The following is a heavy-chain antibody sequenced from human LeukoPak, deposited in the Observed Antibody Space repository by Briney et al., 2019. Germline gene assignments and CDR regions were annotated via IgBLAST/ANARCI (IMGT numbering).Heavy chain of an antibody. V-gene: IGHV3-30*04. CDR3: ARHQSYSSSWSKHIDY. D-gene: IGHD6-13*01. CDR2: ISYDGSNK. CDR1: GFTFSSYA. Sequence: GRSLRLSCAASGFTFSSYAMHWVRQAPGRGLGWVAVISYDGSNKYYTDSVKGQFTISRDNSTNTLYLQMNSLRAEDTAVYYCARHQSYSSSWSKHIDYWGQGTLVTVSS. J-gene: IGHJ4*02.